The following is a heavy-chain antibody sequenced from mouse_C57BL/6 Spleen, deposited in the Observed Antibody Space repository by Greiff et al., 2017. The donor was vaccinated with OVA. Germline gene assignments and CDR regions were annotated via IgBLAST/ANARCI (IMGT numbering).Heavy chain of an antibody. D-gene: IGHD4-1*01. V-gene: IGHV1-72*01. CDR1: GYTFTSYW. CDR3: ARRSNWDDWYFDV. Sequence: QVQLQQSGAELVKPGASVKLSCKASGYTFTSYWMHWVKQRPGRGLEWIGRIDPNSGGTKYNEKFKSKATLTVDKPSSTAYMQLSSLTSEDSAVYYCARRSNWDDWYFDVWGTGTTVTVSS. J-gene: IGHJ1*03. CDR2: IDPNSGGT.